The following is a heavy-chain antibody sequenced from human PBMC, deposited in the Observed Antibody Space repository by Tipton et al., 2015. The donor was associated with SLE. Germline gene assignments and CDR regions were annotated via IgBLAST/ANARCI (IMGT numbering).Heavy chain of an antibody. Sequence: SLRLSCAASGFTFKDYVMSWVRQAPEKGLEWVSGVIWNGGITGYADSVKGRFTISRDNVKNSLYLQMNGLRDEDTALYYCARGGFTGSPWYFDLWGRGTLVSVSS. CDR1: GFTFKDYV. D-gene: IGHD1-26*01. J-gene: IGHJ2*01. CDR3: ARGGFTGSPWYFDL. CDR2: VIWNGGIT. V-gene: IGHV3-20*04.